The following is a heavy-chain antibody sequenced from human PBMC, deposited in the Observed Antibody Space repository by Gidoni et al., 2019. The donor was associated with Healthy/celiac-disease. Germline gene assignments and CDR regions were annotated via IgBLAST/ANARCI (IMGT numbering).Heavy chain of an antibody. J-gene: IGHJ4*02. V-gene: IGHV4-39*01. CDR3: ARLFSGWYGSDY. CDR1: GGSISSSSYY. CDR2: IYYSGST. D-gene: IGHD6-19*01. Sequence: QLQLQESGPGLVKPSENLSLTCTVSGGSISSSSYYWGWIRQPPGKGLEWIGSIYYSGSTYYNPSLKSRVTISVDTSKNQFSLKLSSVTAADSAVYYCARLFSGWYGSDYWGQGTLVTVSS.